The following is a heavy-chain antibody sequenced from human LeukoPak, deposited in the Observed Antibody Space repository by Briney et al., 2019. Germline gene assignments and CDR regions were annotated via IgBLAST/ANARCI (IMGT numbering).Heavy chain of an antibody. V-gene: IGHV4-38-2*01. CDR2: VYHSGST. J-gene: IGHJ4*02. D-gene: IGHD3-3*02. CDR1: GYSISSGYY. CDR3: ARHLGHYY. Sequence: SETLSLTXAVSGYSISSGYYGGCIRQPPGKGVEWIGSVYHSGSTYYNPSHKSRVTISVDTSKNQFSLKLSSGAAADTAVYYCARHLGHYYFGQGTLVTVSS.